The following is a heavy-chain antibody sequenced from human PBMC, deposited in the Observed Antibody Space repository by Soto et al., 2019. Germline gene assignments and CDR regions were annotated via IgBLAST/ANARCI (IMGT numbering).Heavy chain of an antibody. J-gene: IGHJ4*02. CDR1: GGTFSSYT. V-gene: IGHV1-69*02. CDR2: IIPILGIA. Sequence: QVQLVQSGAEVKKPGSSVKVSCKASGGTFSSYTISWVRQAPGQGLEWMGRIIPILGIANYAQKFQGRVTXTAHKXXSTAYMELSSLRSEATAVYYCAIPLGANYGDYFPGWGQGTLVTVSS. D-gene: IGHD4-17*01. CDR3: AIPLGANYGDYFPG.